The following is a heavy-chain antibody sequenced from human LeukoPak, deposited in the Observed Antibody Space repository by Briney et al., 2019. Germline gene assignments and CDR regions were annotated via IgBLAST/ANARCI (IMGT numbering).Heavy chain of an antibody. CDR2: IYTSGST. Sequence: PSETLSLTCTVSGGSISSGSYYWSWIRQPAGKGLEWIGRIYTSGSTNYNPSLKSRVTISVDTSKNQFSLKLSSVTAADTAVYYCARHGAVVPAAISAFDIWGQGTMVTVSS. CDR1: GGSISSGSYY. CDR3: ARHGAVVPAAISAFDI. V-gene: IGHV4-61*02. D-gene: IGHD2-2*01. J-gene: IGHJ3*02.